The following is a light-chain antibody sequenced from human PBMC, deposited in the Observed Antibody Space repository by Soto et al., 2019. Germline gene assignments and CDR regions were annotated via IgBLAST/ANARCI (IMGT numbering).Light chain of an antibody. CDR3: AAWDGSLNNVL. CDR2: GNN. V-gene: IGLV1-44*01. Sequence: QSVLTQPPSASGTPGQRGTISCSGSGSSIGTNTVNWYRQRPGTAPKLLIDGNNQRPSGVPDRFSGSKSGTSASLAISGLQSEDEADYYCAAWDGSLNNVLFGGGTKLTVL. J-gene: IGLJ2*01. CDR1: GSSIGTNT.